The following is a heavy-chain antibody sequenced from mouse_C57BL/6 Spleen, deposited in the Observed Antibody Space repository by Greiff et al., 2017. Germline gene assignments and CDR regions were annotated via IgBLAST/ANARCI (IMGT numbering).Heavy chain of an antibody. D-gene: IGHD2-5*01. J-gene: IGHJ1*03. CDR2: INPGSGGT. CDR3: ARGSYSNYGYFDV. V-gene: IGHV1-54*01. Sequence: QVQLQQSGAELVRPGTSVKVSCKASGYAFTNYLIEWVKQRPGQGLEWIGVINPGSGGTNYNEKFKGKATLTADKSSSTAYMQLSSLTSEDSAVYFCARGSYSNYGYFDVWGTGTTVTVSS. CDR1: GYAFTNYL.